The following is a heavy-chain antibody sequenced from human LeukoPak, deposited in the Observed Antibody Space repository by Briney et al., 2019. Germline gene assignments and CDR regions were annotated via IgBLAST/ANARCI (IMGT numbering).Heavy chain of an antibody. V-gene: IGHV3-30*02. CDR1: GFTFSSYG. D-gene: IGHD2/OR15-2a*01. Sequence: GGSLRLSCAASGFTFSSYGMHWVRQAPGKGLEWVAFIRYDGSNKYYADSVKGRFTISRDNSKNTLYLQMNSLRAEDTAVYYCARHNRNYYYYYMDVWGEGTTVTISS. CDR3: ARHNRNYYYYYMDV. J-gene: IGHJ6*03. CDR2: IRYDGSNK.